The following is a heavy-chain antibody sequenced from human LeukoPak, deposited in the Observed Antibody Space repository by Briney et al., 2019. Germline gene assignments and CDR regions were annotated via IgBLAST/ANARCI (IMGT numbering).Heavy chain of an antibody. J-gene: IGHJ5*02. D-gene: IGHD3-16*01. CDR1: GGSVTSDTYH. V-gene: IGHV4-39*07. Sequence: PSETLSLTCSVSGGSVTSDTYHWGWIRQPPGKGLEWIGSVYFDGGTHYNPSLQSRVTVSVDTSKNQFSLRLSSVTAADTALYYCARDHYYDGRGRFDPWGQGTLVTVSS. CDR2: VYFDGGT. CDR3: ARDHYYDGRGRFDP.